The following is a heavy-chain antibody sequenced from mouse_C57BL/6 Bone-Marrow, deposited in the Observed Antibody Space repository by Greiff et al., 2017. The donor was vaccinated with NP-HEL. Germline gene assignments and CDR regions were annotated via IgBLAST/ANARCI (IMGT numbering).Heavy chain of an antibody. Sequence: EVQLQQSGPELVKPGASVKMSCKASGYTFTDYNMHWVKQSHGKSLEWIGYINPNNGGTSYNQKFKGKATLTVNKSSSTAYMELRSLTSEDSAVYYCARGRDYPRPYWYFDVWGTGTTVTVSS. CDR3: ARGRDYPRPYWYFDV. CDR1: GYTFTDYN. J-gene: IGHJ1*03. CDR2: INPNNGGT. V-gene: IGHV1-22*01. D-gene: IGHD2-4*01.